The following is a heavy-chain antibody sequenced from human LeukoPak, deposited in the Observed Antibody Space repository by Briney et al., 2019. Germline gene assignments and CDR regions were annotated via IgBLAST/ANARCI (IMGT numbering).Heavy chain of an antibody. CDR2: INHSGST. CDR1: GGSSSGYY. V-gene: IGHV4-34*01. J-gene: IGHJ5*02. CDR3: ARGELGYGDYLTNWFDP. D-gene: IGHD4-17*01. Sequence: SETLSLTCAVYGGSSSGYYWSWIRQPPGKGLEWIGEINHSGSTNYNPSLKSRVTISVDTSKNQFSLKLSSVTAADTAVYYCARGELGYGDYLTNWFDPWGQGTLVTVSS.